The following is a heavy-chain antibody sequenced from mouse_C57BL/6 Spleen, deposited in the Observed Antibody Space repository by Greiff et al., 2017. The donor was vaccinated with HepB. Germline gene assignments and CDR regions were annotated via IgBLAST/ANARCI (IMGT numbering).Heavy chain of an antibody. CDR3: ARGGNYYGSSYWYFDV. CDR2: ILPGSGST. J-gene: IGHJ1*03. D-gene: IGHD1-1*01. CDR1: GYTFTGYW. V-gene: IGHV1-9*01. Sequence: VQLQQSGAELMKPGASVKLSCKATGYTFTGYWIEWVKQRPGHGLEWIGEILPGSGSTNYNEKFKGKATFTADTSSNTAYMQLSSLTTEDSAIYYCARGGNYYGSSYWYFDVWGTGTTVTVSS.